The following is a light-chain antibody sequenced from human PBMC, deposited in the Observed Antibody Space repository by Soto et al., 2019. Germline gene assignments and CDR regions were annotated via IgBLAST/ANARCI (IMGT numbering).Light chain of an antibody. CDR1: QSLLHSNGYNY. CDR2: LGS. CDR3: MQALQTPRT. V-gene: IGKV2-28*01. Sequence: IVMTQSPLSLPVTPGEPASISCRSSQSLLHSNGYNYLDWYLQKPGQSPQLLIYLGSNRASGVPDRFSGSGSGTDFTLEISRVEAEDVGVYYCMQALQTPRTFGGGTKVEIK. J-gene: IGKJ4*01.